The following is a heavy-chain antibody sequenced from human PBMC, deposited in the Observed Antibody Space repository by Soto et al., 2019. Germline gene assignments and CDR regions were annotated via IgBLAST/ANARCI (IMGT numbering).Heavy chain of an antibody. Sequence: ASVKVSCKASGFTFTSSAMQWVRQARGQRLEWIGWIVIGSGNTNYAQKFQERVTITRDMSTSTAYMELSSLRSEDTAVYYCAAGHSGWYYYYGMDVWGQGTTVTVSS. CDR3: AAGHSGWYYYYGMDV. J-gene: IGHJ6*02. D-gene: IGHD6-19*01. CDR2: IVIGSGNT. CDR1: GFTFTSSA. V-gene: IGHV1-58*02.